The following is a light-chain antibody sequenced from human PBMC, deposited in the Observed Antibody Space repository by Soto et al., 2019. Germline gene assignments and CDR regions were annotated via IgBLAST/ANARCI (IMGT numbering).Light chain of an antibody. CDR3: QPYGTSQT. CDR1: QSVRSNY. Sequence: VLTQSPATLSMSPGERATLSCGASQSVRSNYVAWYQQKPGLAPRLLIYDASSRATGIPDRFSGSGSGTDFTLTISRLETEASAVYYCQPYGTSQTFGPGTKWISN. V-gene: IGKV3D-20*01. CDR2: DAS. J-gene: IGKJ3*01.